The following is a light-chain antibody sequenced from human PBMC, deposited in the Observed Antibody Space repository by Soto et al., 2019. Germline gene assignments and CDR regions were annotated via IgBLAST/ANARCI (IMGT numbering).Light chain of an antibody. CDR2: DVS. CDR1: NSDVGGSNY. J-gene: IGLJ1*01. CDR3: SSYTSNSTRV. V-gene: IGLV2-14*01. Sequence: QSVLTQPASVSGSPGQSITISCTGTNSDVGGSNYVSWYQQYPDKAPKLMIYDVSNRPSGVSSRFSGSKSGNTASLTISGLQAEDEGDYYCSSYTSNSTRVFGTGTKLTVL.